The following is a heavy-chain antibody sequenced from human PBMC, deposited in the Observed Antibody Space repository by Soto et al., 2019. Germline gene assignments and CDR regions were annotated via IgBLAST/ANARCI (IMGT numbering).Heavy chain of an antibody. CDR2: ISAYNGNT. V-gene: IGHV1-18*01. CDR1: GYTFTSYG. Sequence: ASVKVSCKASGYTFTSYGISWVRQAPGQGLEWMGWISAYNGNTNYAQKLQGRVTMTTDTSTSTAYMELRSLRSDDTAVYYCARDHCSSPSCYTDFDYWGQGTLVTVSS. D-gene: IGHD2-2*02. J-gene: IGHJ4*02. CDR3: ARDHCSSPSCYTDFDY.